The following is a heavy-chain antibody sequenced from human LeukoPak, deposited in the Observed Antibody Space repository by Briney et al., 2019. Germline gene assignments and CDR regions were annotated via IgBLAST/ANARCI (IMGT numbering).Heavy chain of an antibody. D-gene: IGHD5-18*01. CDR3: ARARGYNYGPFDY. J-gene: IGHJ4*02. CDR1: GGTFSSYA. Sequence: SVKVSCKASGGTFSSYAISWVRQAPGQGLEWMGGIIPIFGTANYAQKFQGRVTITADKSTSTAYMELSSLRSEDTAVYYCARARGYNYGPFDYWGQGTLVTVSS. V-gene: IGHV1-69*06. CDR2: IIPIFGTA.